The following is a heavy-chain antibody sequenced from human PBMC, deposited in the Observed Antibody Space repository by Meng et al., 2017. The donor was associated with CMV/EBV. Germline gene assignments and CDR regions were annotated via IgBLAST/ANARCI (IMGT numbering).Heavy chain of an antibody. D-gene: IGHD2-2*03. V-gene: IGHV4-59*12. Sequence: SETLSLTCTVSGGSISSYYWSWIRQPPGKGLEWIGYIYYSGSTYYNPSLKSRVTISVDTSKNQFSLKLSSVTAADTAVYYCARDLDISEYYYYGMDVWGQGTTVTVSS. CDR2: IYYSGST. J-gene: IGHJ6*02. CDR1: GGSISSYY. CDR3: ARDLDISEYYYYGMDV.